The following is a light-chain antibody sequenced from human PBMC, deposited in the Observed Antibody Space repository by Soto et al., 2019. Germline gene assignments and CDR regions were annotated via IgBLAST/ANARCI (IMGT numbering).Light chain of an antibody. CDR1: QRILHSSGYIY. CDR3: MQALHAPYT. Sequence: DIVMTQSPLSLPVTPGEPASISCRSSQRILHSSGYIYLDWYLQKPGQPPQVLIYLGSNRASGVPDRISGSGSGKDFTLKISRVESEDVGFYYCMQALHAPYTYGQGTKLEIK. CDR2: LGS. J-gene: IGKJ2*01. V-gene: IGKV2-28*01.